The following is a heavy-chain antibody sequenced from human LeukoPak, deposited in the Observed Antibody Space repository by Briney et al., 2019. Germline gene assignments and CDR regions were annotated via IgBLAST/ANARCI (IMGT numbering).Heavy chain of an antibody. J-gene: IGHJ4*02. Sequence: SETLSLTCAVYGGSFSGYYWSWIRQPPGKGLEWIGEINHSGSTNYNPSLKSRVTISVDTSKNQFSLKPSSVTAADTAVYYCARSVDTDYFDYWGQGTLVTVSS. CDR1: GGSFSGYY. CDR2: INHSGST. CDR3: ARSVDTDYFDY. D-gene: IGHD5-18*01. V-gene: IGHV4-34*01.